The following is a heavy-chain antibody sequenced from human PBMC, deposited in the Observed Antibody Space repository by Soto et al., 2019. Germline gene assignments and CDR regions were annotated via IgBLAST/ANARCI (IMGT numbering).Heavy chain of an antibody. Sequence: PSETLSLTCTVSGGSISSGGYYWTWIRQHPGKGLEWIGYIYYSGSTNYNPSLKSRVTISVDTSKNQFSLKLSSVTAADTAVYYCARSYETSGYYREGYYYAMDVWGQGTTVTVSS. CDR3: ARSYETSGYYREGYYYAMDV. V-gene: IGHV4-61*08. CDR2: IYYSGST. J-gene: IGHJ6*02. CDR1: GGSISSGGYY. D-gene: IGHD3-22*01.